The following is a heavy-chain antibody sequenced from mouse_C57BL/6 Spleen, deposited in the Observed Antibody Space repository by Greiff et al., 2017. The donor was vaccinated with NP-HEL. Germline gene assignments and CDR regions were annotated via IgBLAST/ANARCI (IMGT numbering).Heavy chain of an antibody. CDR1: GYTFTSYW. CDR2: IHPNSGST. V-gene: IGHV1-64*01. J-gene: IGHJ4*01. D-gene: IGHD2-4*01. CDR3: AQIYYDYDEGAMDY. Sequence: VQLQQPGAELVKPGASVKLSCKASGYTFTSYWMHWVKQRPGQDLEWIGMIHPNSGSTNYNEKFKSKATLTVDKSSSTAYMQLSSLTSEDSAVYYCAQIYYDYDEGAMDYWGQGTSVTVSS.